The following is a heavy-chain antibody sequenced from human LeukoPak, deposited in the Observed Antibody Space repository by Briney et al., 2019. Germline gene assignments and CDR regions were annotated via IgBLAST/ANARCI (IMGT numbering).Heavy chain of an antibody. D-gene: IGHD3-9*01. CDR1: GYTFTSYY. CDR2: INPSGGST. J-gene: IGHJ4*02. V-gene: IGHV1-46*01. CDR3: AIAATGTRFDY. Sequence: GAAVEVSCKASGYTFTSYYMHWVRQAPGQGLEWMGIINPSGGSTSYAQNLQGRVTMTRDTSTSTVYMELSSLKSEDMAVYYCAIAATGTRFDYWGQGTLVTVSS.